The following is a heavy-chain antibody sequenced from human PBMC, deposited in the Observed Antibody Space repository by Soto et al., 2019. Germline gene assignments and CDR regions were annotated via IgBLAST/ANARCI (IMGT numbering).Heavy chain of an antibody. CDR3: ARDGHRSGWS. D-gene: IGHD6-19*01. CDR2: TSHRGST. CDR1: GGSITSSNW. J-gene: IGHJ5*02. V-gene: IGHV4-4*02. Sequence: QVQLQESGPGLVKPSGTLSLTCAVSGGSITSSNWWSWVRQPPGKGLEWIGETSHRGSTTYNPSLKXXVXIXEDRSKNQFSLKLSSVPAADTAVYYCARDGHRSGWSWGQGTLVTVSS.